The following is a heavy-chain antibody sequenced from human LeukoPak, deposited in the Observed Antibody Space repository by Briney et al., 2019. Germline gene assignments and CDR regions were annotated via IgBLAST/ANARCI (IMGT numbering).Heavy chain of an antibody. CDR3: ARDAAAAGPYYFDY. Sequence: SETLSLTCAVYGGSFSGYYWSWIRQPPGKGLEWIGEINHSGSTNYNPSLKSRVTISVDTSKNQFSLKLSSVTAADTAVYYCARDAAAAGPYYFDYWGQGTLVTVSS. D-gene: IGHD6-13*01. J-gene: IGHJ4*02. CDR1: GGSFSGYY. CDR2: INHSGST. V-gene: IGHV4-34*01.